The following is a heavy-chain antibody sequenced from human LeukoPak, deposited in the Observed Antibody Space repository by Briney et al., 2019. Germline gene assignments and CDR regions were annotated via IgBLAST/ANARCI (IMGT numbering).Heavy chain of an antibody. Sequence: GGSLRLSCAASGFTFSIYVMSWVRQAPGKGLEWVSAISATDSRPYYADSVKGRFTISRDNSKSTLYLQLNGLRGEDTAIYYCAKDLSYGFDYWGQGTLVTVSS. CDR3: AKDLSYGFDY. J-gene: IGHJ4*02. V-gene: IGHV3-23*01. CDR1: GFTFSIYV. CDR2: ISATDSRP. D-gene: IGHD5-18*01.